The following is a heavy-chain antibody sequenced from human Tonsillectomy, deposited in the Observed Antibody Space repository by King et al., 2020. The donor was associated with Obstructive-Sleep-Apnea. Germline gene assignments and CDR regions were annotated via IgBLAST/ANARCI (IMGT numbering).Heavy chain of an antibody. Sequence: VQLVESGGGVVQPGRSLILSCVASGFTFTTSGIHWVRQAPGRGLVWGAVLSDDGGVRYYADSVKGRFTISSDNSKNTLYLQMDGLRVEDTAVYYCAKNLVDGNSAWGQGTLVTVSS. J-gene: IGHJ4*02. V-gene: IGHV3-30*18. CDR2: LSDDGGVR. CDR3: AKNLVDGNSA. D-gene: IGHD4-23*01. CDR1: GFTFTTSG.